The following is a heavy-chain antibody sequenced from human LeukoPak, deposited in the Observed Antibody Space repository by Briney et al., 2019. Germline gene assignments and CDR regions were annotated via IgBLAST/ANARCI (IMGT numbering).Heavy chain of an antibody. CDR3: ARGLDRGGDYYMDV. J-gene: IGHJ6*03. D-gene: IGHD3/OR15-3a*01. V-gene: IGHV4-61*02. CDR1: GGSISSSSYY. CDR2: MYTTGST. Sequence: SETLSLTCTVSGGSISSSSYYWGWIRQPPGKGLEWIGRMYTTGSTNYNPSLKSRVTISVDTVDTSKNQFSLKVNSVTAADTAVYYCARGLDRGGDYYMDVWGKGTTVTISS.